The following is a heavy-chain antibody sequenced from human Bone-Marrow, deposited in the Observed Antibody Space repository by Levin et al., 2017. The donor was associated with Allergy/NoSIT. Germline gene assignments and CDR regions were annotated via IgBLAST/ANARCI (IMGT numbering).Heavy chain of an antibody. J-gene: IGHJ4*02. CDR3: AKDRSGRSGYYDDSGYYYELDY. Sequence: GGSLRLSCAASGFTFNSNGMHWVRQAPGKGLEWVAAVSDDGTKKYYVDSVKGRFTISRDNAKNTLFLQMSSLRAEDTAVFFCAKDRSGRSGYYDDSGYYYELDYWGQGTLVTVSS. CDR1: GFTFNSNG. V-gene: IGHV3-30*18. D-gene: IGHD3-22*01. CDR2: VSDDGTKK.